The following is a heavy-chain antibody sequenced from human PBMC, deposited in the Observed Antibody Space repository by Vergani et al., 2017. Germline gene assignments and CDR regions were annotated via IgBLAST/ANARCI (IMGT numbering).Heavy chain of an antibody. Sequence: QVQLQESGPGLVKPSQTLSLTCTVSGGSISSYYWSWIRQPPGKGLEWIGYIYYSGSTYYNPSLKSRVTISVDTSKNQFSLKLSSVTAADTAVYYCARGGYYYYYMDVWGKGTTVTVSS. J-gene: IGHJ6*03. CDR1: GGSISSYY. CDR3: ARGGYYYYYMDV. V-gene: IGHV4-59*12. CDR2: IYYSGST.